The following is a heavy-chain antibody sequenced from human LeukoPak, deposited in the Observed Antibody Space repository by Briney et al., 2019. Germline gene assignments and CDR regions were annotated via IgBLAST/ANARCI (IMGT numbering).Heavy chain of an antibody. Sequence: PSETLSLTCTVSGGSISSGSYYWSWIRQPAGKGLEWIGRIYTSGSTNYNPSLKSRVTISVDTSKNQFSLKLSSVTAADMAVYYCARRGVYDSSGYYNDWGQGTLVTVSS. CDR3: ARRGVYDSSGYYND. CDR1: GGSISSGSYY. CDR2: IYTSGST. D-gene: IGHD3-22*01. V-gene: IGHV4-61*02. J-gene: IGHJ4*02.